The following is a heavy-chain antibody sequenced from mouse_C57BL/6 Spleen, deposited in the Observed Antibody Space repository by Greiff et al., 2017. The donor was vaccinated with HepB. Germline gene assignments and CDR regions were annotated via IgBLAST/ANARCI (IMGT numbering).Heavy chain of an antibody. CDR1: GFNIKDDY. D-gene: IGHD1-1*01. J-gene: IGHJ2*01. CDR2: IDPENGDT. Sequence: EVQLVESGAELVRPGASVKLSCTASGFNIKDDYMHWVKQRPEQGLEWIGWIDPENGDTEYASKFQGKATITADTSSNTAYLQLSSLTSEDTAVYYCTTGITTVVAFDYWGQGTTLTVSS. V-gene: IGHV14-4*01. CDR3: TTGITTVVAFDY.